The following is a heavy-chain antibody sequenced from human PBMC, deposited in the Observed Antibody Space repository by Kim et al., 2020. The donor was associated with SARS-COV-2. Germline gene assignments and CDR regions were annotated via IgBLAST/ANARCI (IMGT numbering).Heavy chain of an antibody. J-gene: IGHJ3*02. CDR3: AKERSASPVIVFLRAVDAFDI. D-gene: IGHD3-22*01. CDR1: GFTFNTYD. CDR2: IGASGDNT. V-gene: IGHV3-23*01. Sequence: GGSLRLSCVASGFTFNTYDVSWVRQAPGKGLEWVSGIGASGDNTYYADSVKGRFTISRDNSKNTLYLQMNSLRAEDTAVYYCAKERSASPVIVFLRAVDAFDIWGQGTMVTVSS.